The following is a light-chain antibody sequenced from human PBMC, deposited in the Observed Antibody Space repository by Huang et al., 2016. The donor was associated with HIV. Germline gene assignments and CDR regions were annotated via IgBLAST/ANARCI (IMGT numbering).Light chain of an antibody. CDR1: QSVSSY. V-gene: IGKV3-11*01. J-gene: IGKJ5*01. CDR3: QQRRNWPIT. CDR2: DAS. Sequence: IVLTQSPATLSLSPGERATLSCRASQSVSSYLGWYQQKPGQAPRLLIYDASNRATGIPARFSGSGSGTDFTLTISSLEPEDFGVYYCQQRRNWPITFGQGTRLEMK.